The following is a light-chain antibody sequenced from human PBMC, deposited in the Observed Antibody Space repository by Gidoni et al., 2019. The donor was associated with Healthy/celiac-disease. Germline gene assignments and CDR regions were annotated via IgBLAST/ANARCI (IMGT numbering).Light chain of an antibody. CDR1: QSVSSN. CDR3: QQYNNWPPNS. CDR2: GAS. J-gene: IGKJ2*03. Sequence: EIVMTPSLATLSVSPGERATLSCRASQSVSSNLAWYQQKPGQAPRLLIYGASTRATGIPARFSGSGSGTEFTLTISSLQSEDFAVYYCQQYNNWPPNSFGQGTKLEIK. V-gene: IGKV3-15*01.